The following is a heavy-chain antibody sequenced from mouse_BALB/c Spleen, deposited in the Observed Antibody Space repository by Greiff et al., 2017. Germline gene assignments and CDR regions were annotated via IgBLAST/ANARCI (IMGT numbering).Heavy chain of an antibody. Sequence: EVQLQQSGPELVKPGASVKMSCKASGYTFTSYVMHWVKQKPGQGLEWIGYINPYNDGTKYNEKFKGKATLTSDKSSSTAYMELSSLTSEDSAVYYCASNYGNSGYYAMDYWGQGTSVTVSS. J-gene: IGHJ4*01. CDR2: INPYNDGT. CDR1: GYTFTSYV. D-gene: IGHD2-1*01. CDR3: ASNYGNSGYYAMDY. V-gene: IGHV1-14*01.